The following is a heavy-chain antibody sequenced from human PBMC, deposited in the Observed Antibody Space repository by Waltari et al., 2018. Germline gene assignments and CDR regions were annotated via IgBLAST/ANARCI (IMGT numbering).Heavy chain of an antibody. CDR1: GVSISSLY. Sequence: QVQLQESGPGLVKPSETLSLTCTVSGVSISSLYWSWIRQPPGKGLGGIGHIYSNGSTYYHPTRQSRVTLSVDTSKSHVSLTLTSVTAADTAVYYCARVRYSGNYYYFDSWGRGTLVTVSS. CDR2: IYSNGST. CDR3: ARVRYSGNYYYFDS. J-gene: IGHJ4*02. D-gene: IGHD1-26*01. V-gene: IGHV4-59*01.